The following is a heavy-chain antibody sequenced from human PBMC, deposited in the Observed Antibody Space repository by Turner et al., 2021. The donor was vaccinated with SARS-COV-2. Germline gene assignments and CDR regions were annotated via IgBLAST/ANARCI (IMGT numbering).Heavy chain of an antibody. Sequence: EVQLVESGGGLVQPGGSLRLPCAASGFTFSSYNITWIRQAPGKGLEWVSYISSSSSTIYYADSVKGRFTISRDNAKNSLYLQMNSLRAEDTAVYYCARGRGARSYYYYGMDVWGQGTTVTVSS. V-gene: IGHV3-48*01. J-gene: IGHJ6*02. CDR2: ISSSSSTI. D-gene: IGHD1-26*01. CDR3: ARGRGARSYYYYGMDV. CDR1: GFTFSSYN.